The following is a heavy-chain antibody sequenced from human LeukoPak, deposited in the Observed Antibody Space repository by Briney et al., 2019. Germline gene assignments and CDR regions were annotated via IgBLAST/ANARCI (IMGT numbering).Heavy chain of an antibody. CDR1: GFTFSSYA. Sequence: GGSLRLSCAASGFTFSSYAMSWVRQAPGKGLEWVSALSGSGGTTYYADSVKGRFTISRDNSKNTLFLQMNSLRAEDTAVYYCAKCAGSVYFDYWGQGTLVTVSS. CDR3: AKCAGSVYFDY. V-gene: IGHV3-23*01. D-gene: IGHD2-8*02. CDR2: LSGSGGTT. J-gene: IGHJ4*02.